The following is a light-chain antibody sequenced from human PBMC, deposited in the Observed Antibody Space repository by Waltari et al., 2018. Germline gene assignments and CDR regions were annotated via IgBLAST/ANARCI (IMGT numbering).Light chain of an antibody. CDR1: QFINNY. J-gene: IGKJ1*01. CDR3: QQSYSVPLT. V-gene: IGKV1-39*01. Sequence: DIQMTQSPSSLSASVGDTVTISCRASQFINNYLNWYQQKPGKAPKLLIYAASILKHGVPAKFSGSGSATDFTLTISSLQFEDFATYYRQQSYSVPLTFGQGTRVEIK. CDR2: AAS.